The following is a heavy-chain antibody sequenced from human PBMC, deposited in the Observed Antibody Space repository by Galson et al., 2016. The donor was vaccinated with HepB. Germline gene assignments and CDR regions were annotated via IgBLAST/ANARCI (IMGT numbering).Heavy chain of an antibody. CDR2: ISYDGRNK. J-gene: IGHJ4*02. V-gene: IGHV3-30*04. D-gene: IGHD6-19*01. Sequence: SLRLSCAASRFTFSTYAMHWVRQAPGKGLEWVAVISYDGRNKYYADSLKGRFTISRDNSKNTLYLQMYSLRAEDTAVYYCARDRVKPKYSSGWYFWGQGTLVTVSS. CDR3: ARDRVKPKYSSGWYF. CDR1: RFTFSTYA.